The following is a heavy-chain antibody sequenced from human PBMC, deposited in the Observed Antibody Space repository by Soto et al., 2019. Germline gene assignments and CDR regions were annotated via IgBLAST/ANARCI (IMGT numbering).Heavy chain of an antibody. Sequence: GGSLRLSCATSGFTFSSHSMSWVRQAPGKGLEWVSAISGSGTTAYYADSVKGRFTFSRDNSKKTMYLQMNSLRAEDTAVYYCAKTTDGWFSAFEIWGQGTMVTVSS. V-gene: IGHV3-23*01. J-gene: IGHJ3*02. CDR3: AKTTDGWFSAFEI. D-gene: IGHD6-19*01. CDR1: GFTFSSHS. CDR2: ISGSGTTA.